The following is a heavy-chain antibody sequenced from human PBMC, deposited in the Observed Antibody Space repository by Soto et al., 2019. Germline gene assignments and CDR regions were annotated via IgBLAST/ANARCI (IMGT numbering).Heavy chain of an antibody. Sequence: SETLSLTCTVSGGSISSSSYYWGWIRQPPGKGLEWIGSIYYSGSTYYNPSLKSRVTISVDTSKNQFSLKLSSVTAADTAVYYCARAIVVVPAAIGVDLTDLKAFDYWGQGTLVTVSS. CDR1: GGSISSSSYY. V-gene: IGHV4-39*01. D-gene: IGHD2-2*01. J-gene: IGHJ4*02. CDR2: IYYSGST. CDR3: ARAIVVVPAAIGVDLTDLKAFDY.